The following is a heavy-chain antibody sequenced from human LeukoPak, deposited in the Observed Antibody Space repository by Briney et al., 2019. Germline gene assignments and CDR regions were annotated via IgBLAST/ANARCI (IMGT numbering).Heavy chain of an antibody. V-gene: IGHV4-30-4*01. Sequence: PSQTLSLTCTVSGGSISSGDYYWSSIRQPPGRGLEWIGYIYYSGSTYYNPSLKSRVTISVDTSKSQFSLKLSSVTAADTAVYYCASNDFWSGFDYWGQGTLVTVSS. CDR3: ASNDFWSGFDY. CDR1: GGSISSGDYY. D-gene: IGHD3-3*01. CDR2: IYYSGST. J-gene: IGHJ4*02.